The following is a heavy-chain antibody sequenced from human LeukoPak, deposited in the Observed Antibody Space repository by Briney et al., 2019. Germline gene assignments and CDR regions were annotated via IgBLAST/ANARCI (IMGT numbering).Heavy chain of an antibody. CDR2: IKQDGSTK. J-gene: IGHJ4*02. CDR3: ARIGYSSSCFDF. D-gene: IGHD6-6*01. V-gene: IGHV3-7*01. CDR1: GFTFSSYA. Sequence: PGGSLRLSCAASGFTFSSYAMHWVRQAPGKGLEWVANIKQDGSTKYYMDSVKGRFTISRDNALNSLYLQMNSLRAEDTAVYYCARIGYSSSCFDFWGQGTLVTVSS.